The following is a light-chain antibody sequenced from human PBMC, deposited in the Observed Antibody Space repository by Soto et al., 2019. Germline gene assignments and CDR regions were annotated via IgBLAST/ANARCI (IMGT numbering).Light chain of an antibody. J-gene: IGLJ3*02. CDR3: TSYSRYSVLV. V-gene: IGLV2-14*01. CDR2: EVS. CDR1: SSDIGGYKY. Sequence: QSVLTQPASVSGSPGQSITISCTGTSSDIGGYKYVSWYQQHPGKAPKLIIFEVSNRPSGVSDRFSGSNSGNTASLTISGLQAEDEADYYCTSYSRYSVLVFGGGTKATVL.